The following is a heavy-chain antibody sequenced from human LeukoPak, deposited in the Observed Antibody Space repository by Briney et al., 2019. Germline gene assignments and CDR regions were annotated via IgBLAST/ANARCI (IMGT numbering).Heavy chain of an antibody. Sequence: SETLSLTCTVSGGSISSSSYYWGWIRQPPGKGLEWIGSIYYSGSTYYNPSLKSRVTISVDTSKNQFSLKLSSVTAADTAVYYCARDGPDYGVDFDYWGQGTLVTVSS. V-gene: IGHV4-39*07. CDR1: GGSISSSSYY. J-gene: IGHJ4*02. CDR3: ARDGPDYGVDFDY. D-gene: IGHD4-17*01. CDR2: IYYSGST.